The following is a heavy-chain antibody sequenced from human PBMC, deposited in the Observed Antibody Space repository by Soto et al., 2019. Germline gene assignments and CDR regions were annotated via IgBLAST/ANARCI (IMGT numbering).Heavy chain of an antibody. V-gene: IGHV3-53*01. D-gene: IGHD3-10*01. CDR2: IYSGGYT. CDR1: GFTVSNNY. J-gene: IGHJ4*02. Sequence: EVQLVESGGGLIQPGGSLRLSCAVSGFTVSNNYMSWVRQAPGKGLEGVSVIYSGGYTAYGDSVKGRFTISRDNSKNTLFFQMKGLGAADTAFVYWGGRRGGGGYWGQGTLVTVSS. CDR3: GGRRGGGGY.